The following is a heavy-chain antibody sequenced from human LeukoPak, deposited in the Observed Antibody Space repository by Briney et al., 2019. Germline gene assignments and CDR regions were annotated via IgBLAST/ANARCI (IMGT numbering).Heavy chain of an antibody. CDR1: GYTFTNYY. J-gene: IGHJ4*02. CDR2: INPASAGA. CDR3: ARQLGNYYRAFDF. D-gene: IGHD1-26*01. Sequence: ASVKVSCKPSGYTFTNYYIHWVRQAPGQGPEWVGWINPASAGAAFAPKFQGRVSMTWDSSITTAFMDLTSLRSSDAAIYYCARQLGNYYRAFDFWGQGTLVTVSS. V-gene: IGHV1-2*02.